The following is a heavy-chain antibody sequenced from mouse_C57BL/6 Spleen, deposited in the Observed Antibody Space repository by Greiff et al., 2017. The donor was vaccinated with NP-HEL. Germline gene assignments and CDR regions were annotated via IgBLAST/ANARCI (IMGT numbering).Heavy chain of an antibody. CDR1: GFNIKDDY. CDR2: IDPENGDT. CDR3: TTGIYILYSNYDY. Sequence: VQLQQSGAELVRPGASVKLSCTASGFNIKDDYMHWVKQRPEQGLEWIGWIDPENGDTEYASKFQGKATITADTSYNTAYLQLSSLTSEDTAVYYCTTGIYILYSNYDYWGQGTTLTVSS. J-gene: IGHJ2*01. V-gene: IGHV14-4*01. D-gene: IGHD2-5*01.